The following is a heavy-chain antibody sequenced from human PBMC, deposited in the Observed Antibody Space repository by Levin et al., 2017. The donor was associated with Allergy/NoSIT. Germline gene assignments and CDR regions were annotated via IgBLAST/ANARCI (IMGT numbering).Heavy chain of an antibody. Sequence: GGSLRLSCAASGFTFSSYAMHWVRQAPGKGLEWVAVISYDGSNKYYADSVKGRFTISRDNSKNTLYLQMNSLRAEDTAVYYCARAYCSGGSCYHKYYYYGMDVWGQGTTVTVSS. D-gene: IGHD2-15*01. CDR3: ARAYCSGGSCYHKYYYYGMDV. V-gene: IGHV3-30-3*01. J-gene: IGHJ6*02. CDR1: GFTFSSYA. CDR2: ISYDGSNK.